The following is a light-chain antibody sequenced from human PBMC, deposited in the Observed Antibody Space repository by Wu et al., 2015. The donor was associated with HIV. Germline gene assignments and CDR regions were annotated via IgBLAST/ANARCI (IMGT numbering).Light chain of an antibody. Sequence: IQLTQSPSSLSASVGDRVTITCRASQGINNYLAWYQQKPGAVPKVLIYATSTLQYGVPSRFSGSGSGTDFSLTIGSLQPEDFATYFCQQTYSTPRVTFGPGTTVDI. J-gene: IGKJ3*01. CDR3: QQTYSTPRVT. V-gene: IGKV1-39*01. CDR2: ATS. CDR1: QGINNY.